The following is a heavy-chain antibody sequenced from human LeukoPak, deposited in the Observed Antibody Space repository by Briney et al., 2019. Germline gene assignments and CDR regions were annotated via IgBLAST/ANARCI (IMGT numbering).Heavy chain of an antibody. J-gene: IGHJ4*02. CDR2: ISGSGDST. Sequence: GGSLRLSCAASGFTFSSYAMSWVRQAPGKGLEWVSAISGSGDSTYYADSVKGRFTISRDNSKNTLYLQMNSLRAEDTAVYYCAKDNPYYYDSSGTGGYWGQGTLVTVSS. V-gene: IGHV3-23*01. CDR1: GFTFSSYA. CDR3: AKDNPYYYDSSGTGGY. D-gene: IGHD3-22*01.